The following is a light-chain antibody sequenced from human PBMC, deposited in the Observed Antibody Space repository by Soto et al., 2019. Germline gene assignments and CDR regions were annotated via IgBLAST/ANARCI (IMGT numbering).Light chain of an antibody. Sequence: EIVLTQSPATLSLSPGDRATLSCRASQSVGAALGWYQQKPGQAPRLLIYGASSRATGVPDRFSGSGSGTDFTLTISSLEPEDFAMYYCQQYYNSRTFGQGTKVDIK. J-gene: IGKJ1*01. V-gene: IGKV3-20*01. CDR1: QSVGAA. CDR3: QQYYNSRT. CDR2: GAS.